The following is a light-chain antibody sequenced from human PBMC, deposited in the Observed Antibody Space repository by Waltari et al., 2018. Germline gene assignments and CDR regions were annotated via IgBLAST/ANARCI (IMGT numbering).Light chain of an antibody. CDR3: LQDYIYPRT. Sequence: DIQMTQSPSTLSASLGDTVPIPFRASQTVSAWLAWYQQKPGNAPKLLIYKASNLKSGVPSRFSGSGSGTEFTLTINSLQPEDSATYYCLQDYIYPRTFGQGTKVELK. CDR1: QTVSAW. V-gene: IGKV1-5*03. J-gene: IGKJ1*01. CDR2: KAS.